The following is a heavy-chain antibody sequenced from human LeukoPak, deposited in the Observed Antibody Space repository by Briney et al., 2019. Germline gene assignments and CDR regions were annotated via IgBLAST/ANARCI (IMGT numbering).Heavy chain of an antibody. D-gene: IGHD6-19*01. CDR1: GFTFSSYS. CDR3: ARKVGKYSGWYNY. J-gene: IGHJ4*02. Sequence: GRSLRLSCAASGFTFSSYSMNWVRQAPGKGLEWVANINQDGSGEYYVDSVKGRFTISRDNAKNSLSLQMNSLRAEDTAMYYCARKVGKYSGWYNYWGQGTLVTVSS. CDR2: INQDGSGE. V-gene: IGHV3-7*01.